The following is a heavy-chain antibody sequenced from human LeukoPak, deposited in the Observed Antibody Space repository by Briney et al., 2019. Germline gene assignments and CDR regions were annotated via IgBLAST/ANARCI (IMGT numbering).Heavy chain of an antibody. CDR3: ARLYSYGFFDY. CDR1: GFTFSDYY. J-gene: IGHJ4*02. CDR2: ITNSGTTI. D-gene: IGHD5-18*01. Sequence: GGSLRLSCAASGFTFSDYYMGWIRQAPGKGLECVSYITNSGTTIFYADSVKGRFTISRGNAKNSLNLQMNSLRAEDTAVYYCARLYSYGFFDYWGQGTLVTVSS. V-gene: IGHV3-11*04.